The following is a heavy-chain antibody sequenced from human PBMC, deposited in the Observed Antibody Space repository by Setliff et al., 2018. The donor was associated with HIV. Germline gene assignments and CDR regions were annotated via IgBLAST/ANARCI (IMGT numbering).Heavy chain of an antibody. CDR1: GGPINTY. CDR2: INYSGRT. Sequence: LTCTVSGGPINTYWSWIRQPPGKGLEWIGYINYSGRTNYNPSLKSRATISLDTSKNQFSLKLTSVTAADTAVYYCTRHAGREYPLPHTYYYYMDVWGKGATVTVSS. D-gene: IGHD2-2*01. V-gene: IGHV4-59*08. J-gene: IGHJ6*03. CDR3: TRHAGREYPLPHTYYYYMDV.